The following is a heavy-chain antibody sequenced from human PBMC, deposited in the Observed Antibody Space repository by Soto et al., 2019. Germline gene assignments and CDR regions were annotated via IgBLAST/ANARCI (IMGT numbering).Heavy chain of an antibody. V-gene: IGHV4-34*01. CDR3: AGHDCGGDCYSPYYFDY. CDR2: INHSGST. J-gene: IGHJ4*02. Sequence: QVQLQQWGAGLLKPSETLSLTCAVYGGSFSGYYWSWIRQPPGKGLEWIGEINHSGSTNYNPSLKSRVTISVDTSKNQFSLKLSSVTAADTAVYYCAGHDCGGDCYSPYYFDYWGQGTLVTVSS. CDR1: GGSFSGYY. D-gene: IGHD2-21*01.